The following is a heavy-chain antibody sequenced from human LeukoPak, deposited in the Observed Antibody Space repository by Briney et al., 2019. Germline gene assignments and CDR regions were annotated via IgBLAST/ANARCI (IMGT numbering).Heavy chain of an antibody. D-gene: IGHD4-17*01. V-gene: IGHV4-39*07. J-gene: IGHJ3*02. CDR1: GGSVSSNYYY. CDR3: ARDWGLTTVTNDAFDI. Sequence: SETLSLTCTVSGGSVSSNYYYWSWIRQPPGKGLEWIGEINHSGSTNYNPSLKSRVTISVDTSKNQFSLKLSSVTAADTAVYYCARDWGLTTVTNDAFDIWGQGTMVTVSS. CDR2: INHSGST.